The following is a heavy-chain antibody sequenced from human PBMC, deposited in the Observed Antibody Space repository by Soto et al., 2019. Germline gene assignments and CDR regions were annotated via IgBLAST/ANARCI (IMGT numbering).Heavy chain of an antibody. Sequence: GSLRLSCAASGFTFSSYWMHWVRQAPGKGLVWVSRINSDGSSTSYADSVKGRFTISRDNAKNTLYLQMNSLRAEDTAVYYCAREAVDSSGYYFDYWGQGTLVTVSS. J-gene: IGHJ4*02. D-gene: IGHD3-22*01. V-gene: IGHV3-74*01. CDR3: AREAVDSSGYYFDY. CDR2: INSDGSST. CDR1: GFTFSSYW.